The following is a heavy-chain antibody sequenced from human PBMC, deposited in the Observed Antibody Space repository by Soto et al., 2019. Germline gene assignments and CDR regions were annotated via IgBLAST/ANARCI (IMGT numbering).Heavy chain of an antibody. D-gene: IGHD2-2*01. CDR2: ISSSSSTI. CDR3: AVVPAANGHYGMDV. CDR1: GFTFSSYS. J-gene: IGHJ6*02. V-gene: IGHV3-48*01. Sequence: LRLSCAASGFTFSSYSMNWVRQAPGKGLEWVSYISSSSSTIYYADSVKGRFTISRDNAKNSLYLQMNSLRAEDTAVYYCAVVPAANGHYGMDVWGQGTTVTVS.